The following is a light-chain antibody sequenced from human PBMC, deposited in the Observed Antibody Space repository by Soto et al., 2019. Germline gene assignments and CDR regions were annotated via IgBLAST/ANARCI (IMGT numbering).Light chain of an antibody. J-gene: IGLJ1*01. CDR2: DVT. V-gene: IGLV2-14*01. CDR3: SSFTSSMTNV. Sequence: QSVLTQPASVSGSPGQSITISCTGTSSDVGGYNSVSWYQQHPGKAPKLILYDVTDRPSGVSYRVSGSKSGNTASLTISGLQAADEADYFCSSFTSSMTNVFGSGTKGT. CDR1: SSDVGGYNS.